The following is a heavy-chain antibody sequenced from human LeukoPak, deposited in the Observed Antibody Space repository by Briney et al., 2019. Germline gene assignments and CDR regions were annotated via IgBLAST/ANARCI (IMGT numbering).Heavy chain of an antibody. CDR1: GLTVSSNY. CDR3: ARHGSGSLYFDY. Sequence: TGGSLRLSCAASGLTVSSNYMSWDRQAPGKGLEWVSVIYSGGNACQADSVKGRFIISRDKSKNTLYLQMNSLRAEDTAVYHCARHGSGSLYFDYWGQGTLVTVSS. V-gene: IGHV3-66*04. J-gene: IGHJ4*02. D-gene: IGHD3-10*01. CDR2: IYSGGNA.